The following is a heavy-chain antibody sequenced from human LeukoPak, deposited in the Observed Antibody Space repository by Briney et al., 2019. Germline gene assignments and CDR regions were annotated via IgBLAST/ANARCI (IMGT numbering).Heavy chain of an antibody. CDR2: IYPDDSNT. V-gene: IGHV5-51*01. D-gene: IGHD6-19*01. CDR1: GYNFPIYW. J-gene: IGHJ4*02. CDR3: ARQASLWLVDY. Sequence: GESLKISFQGSGYNFPIYWIGWVRQMPGQGLEWMGIIYPDDSNTIYGPSFQGQVTISADKSINTAYLEWSSLKASDTAMYYCARQASLWLVDYWGQGTLVTVSS.